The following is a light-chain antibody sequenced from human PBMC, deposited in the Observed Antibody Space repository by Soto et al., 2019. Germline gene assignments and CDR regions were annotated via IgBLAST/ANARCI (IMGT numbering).Light chain of an antibody. CDR1: QSTGGS. J-gene: IGKJ1*01. V-gene: IGKV1-5*03. CDR2: KAS. Sequence: DIQMTQSPSTLSASVGDRVTITCRASQSTGGSLAWYQQKPGKAPNFLIYKASSLQSGVPSRFSGSVSETEFALTISNLQPDDFASYYCQQHEIYPWTFGQGTKVEIK. CDR3: QQHEIYPWT.